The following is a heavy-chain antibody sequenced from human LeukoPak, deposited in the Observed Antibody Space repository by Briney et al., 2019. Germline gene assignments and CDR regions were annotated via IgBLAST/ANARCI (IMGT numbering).Heavy chain of an antibody. CDR2: INTNTGNP. J-gene: IGHJ3*02. V-gene: IGHV7-4-1*02. CDR1: GYTFSGYA. Sequence: GASVKVSCKASGYTFSGYAMNWVRQAPGQGLEWMGWINTNTGNPTYAQGFTGRFVFSLDTSVSTAYLQISSLKAEDTAVYYCARFTLVTGGLYAFDIWGQGTMVTVSS. CDR3: ARFTLVTGGLYAFDI. D-gene: IGHD2-21*02.